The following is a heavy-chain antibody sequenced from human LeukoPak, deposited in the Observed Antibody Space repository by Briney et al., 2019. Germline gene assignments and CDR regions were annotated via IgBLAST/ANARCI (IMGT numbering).Heavy chain of an antibody. D-gene: IGHD3-22*01. V-gene: IGHV4-59*01. CDR2: IYYSGST. J-gene: IGHJ4*02. CDR1: GGSISSYY. CDR3: ARSYDSSGYELYYFDY. Sequence: SETLSLTCTVSGGSISSYYWSWLRQPPGKGLEWIGYIYYSGSTNYNPSLKSRVTISVDTSKNQFSLKLSSVTAADTAVYYCARSYDSSGYELYYFDYWGQGTLVTVSS.